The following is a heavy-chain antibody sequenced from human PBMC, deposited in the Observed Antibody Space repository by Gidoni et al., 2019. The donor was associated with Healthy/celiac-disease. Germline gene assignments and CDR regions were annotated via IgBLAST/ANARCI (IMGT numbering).Heavy chain of an antibody. D-gene: IGHD2-15*01. J-gene: IGHJ6*02. CDR3: ARASIVVVVAATPWYYGMDV. V-gene: IGHV3-30-3*01. CDR2: ISYDGSNK. CDR1: GFTFSSYA. Sequence: QVQLVESGGGVVQPGRSLRLSCAASGFTFSSYAMHWVRQAPGKGLEWVAVISYDGSNKYYADSVKGRFTISRDNSKNTLYLQMNSLRAEDTAVYYCARASIVVVVAATPWYYGMDVWGQGTTVTVSS.